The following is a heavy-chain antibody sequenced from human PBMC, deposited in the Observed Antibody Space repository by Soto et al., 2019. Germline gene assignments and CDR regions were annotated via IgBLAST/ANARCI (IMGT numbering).Heavy chain of an antibody. CDR1: GFVFSSAW. CDR3: MAAALH. J-gene: IGHJ4*02. Sequence: VPLVESGGGPVKPGGSLRLSCVVSGFVFSSAWMNWVRQAPGKGLEWVGRVKRKSDGGATDYAAPVKGRFSISRDDSQNTLYLQMNNVTMEDTAVYYCMAAALHWGQGVLVTVSS. V-gene: IGHV3-15*01. D-gene: IGHD6-25*01. CDR2: VKRKSDGGAT.